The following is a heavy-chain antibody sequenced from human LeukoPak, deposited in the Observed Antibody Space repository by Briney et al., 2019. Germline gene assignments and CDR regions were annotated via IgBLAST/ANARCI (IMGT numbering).Heavy chain of an antibody. V-gene: IGHV4-34*01. CDR1: GGSLSGYY. J-gene: IGHJ5*02. Sequence: SETLSLTCAVYGGSLSGYYWSWIRQPPGKGLEWIGEINHSGSTNYNPSLKSRVTISIDTSKNQFSLKLSSVTAADTAVYYCARWISRRWFDPWGQGTLVTVSS. CDR3: ARWISRRWFDP. CDR2: INHSGST. D-gene: IGHD5-12*01.